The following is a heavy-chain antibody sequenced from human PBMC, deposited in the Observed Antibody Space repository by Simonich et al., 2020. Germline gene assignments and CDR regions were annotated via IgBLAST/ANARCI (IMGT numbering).Heavy chain of an antibody. CDR1: GFTFSSYW. D-gene: IGHD6-6*01. Sequence: GGGVVQPGRSLRLSCAASGFTFSSYWMSWVRQAPGKGLEWVANIKQDRSDKYYVDSVKGRFTISRDNAKNSLYLQMNSLRAEDTAVYYCAREVIAARDAFDIWGQGTMVTVSS. V-gene: IGHV3-7*01. CDR2: IKQDRSDK. J-gene: IGHJ3*02. CDR3: AREVIAARDAFDI.